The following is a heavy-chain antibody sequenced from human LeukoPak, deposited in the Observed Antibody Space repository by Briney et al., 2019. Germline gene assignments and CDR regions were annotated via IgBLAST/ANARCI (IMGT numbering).Heavy chain of an antibody. J-gene: IGHJ6*03. V-gene: IGHV4-34*01. Sequence: PSETLSLTCAAYGGSFSGYYWSWIRQPPGKGLEWIGEINHSGSTNYNPSLKSRVTISVDTSKNQFFLKLSSVTAADTAVYYCARGYCSGGSCASTHYYYYYMDVWGKGTTVTVSS. CDR3: ARGYCSGGSCASTHYYYYYMDV. D-gene: IGHD2-15*01. CDR2: INHSGST. CDR1: GGSFSGYY.